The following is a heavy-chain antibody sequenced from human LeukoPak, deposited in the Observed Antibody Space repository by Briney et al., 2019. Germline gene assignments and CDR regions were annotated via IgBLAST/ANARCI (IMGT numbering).Heavy chain of an antibody. CDR1: GYTFTNYG. Sequence: ASVKVSCKASGYTFTNYGISWVRQAPGQGLEWMGWISAYNGKTNYPQNLQGRVTMTTDTSTSTAYMELRSLRSDDTAVYYCARGVNWNDLQHDYYYYMDVWGKGTTVTISS. V-gene: IGHV1-18*01. D-gene: IGHD1-20*01. CDR3: ARGVNWNDLQHDYYYYMDV. J-gene: IGHJ6*03. CDR2: ISAYNGKT.